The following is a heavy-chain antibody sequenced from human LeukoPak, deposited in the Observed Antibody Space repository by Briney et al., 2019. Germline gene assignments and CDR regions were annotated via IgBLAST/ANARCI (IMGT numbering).Heavy chain of an antibody. CDR2: ISYDGNYK. Sequence: GRSLRLSCAASGFTFSSYGMHWVRQAPGKGLEWVAVISYDGNYKYYADSVKGRFTISRDNSKNTLYLQLNSLRAEDTAVYYCAKDPNYYGSGSYYFMDVWGKGTTVTVSS. V-gene: IGHV3-30*18. CDR3: AKDPNYYGSGSYYFMDV. D-gene: IGHD3-10*01. CDR1: GFTFSSYG. J-gene: IGHJ6*03.